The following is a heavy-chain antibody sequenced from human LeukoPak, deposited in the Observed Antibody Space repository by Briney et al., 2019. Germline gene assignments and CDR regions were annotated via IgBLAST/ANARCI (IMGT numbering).Heavy chain of an antibody. CDR3: GRGGKVEQLVLAR. J-gene: IGHJ4*02. CDR2: ISSTGTTI. CDR1: GFTFSSYE. Sequence: GGSLRLSCAASGFTFSSYEMNWVRQAPGKGLEWVSYISSTGTTIYYADSVKGRFTISRDNAKNSLYLQMNSLRAEDTAVYYCGRGGKVEQLVLARWGQGSLVTVSS. D-gene: IGHD6-13*01. V-gene: IGHV3-48*03.